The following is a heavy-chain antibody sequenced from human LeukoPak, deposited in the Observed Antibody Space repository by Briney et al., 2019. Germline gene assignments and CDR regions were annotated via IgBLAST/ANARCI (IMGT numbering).Heavy chain of an antibody. CDR1: GFTFKIYR. V-gene: IGHV3-30*02. CDR3: AARITIFGVVMIPGAHTGDL. J-gene: IGHJ5*02. D-gene: IGHD3-3*01. CDR2: IWYEGRNQ. Sequence: PGGSLRLSCAASGFTFKIYRMHWVRQAPGKGLEGVAFIWYEGRNQYYADPMKGRFTISRDHSKNPLYLQMNSLRAQDPAVFYCAARITIFGVVMIPGAHTGDLWGQGTLVTVSS.